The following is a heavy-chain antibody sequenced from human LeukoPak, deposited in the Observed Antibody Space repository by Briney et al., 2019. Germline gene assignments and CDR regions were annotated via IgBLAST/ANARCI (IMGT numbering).Heavy chain of an antibody. V-gene: IGHV3-23*01. J-gene: IGHJ4*02. Sequence: GGSLRLSCAASGFTFSSYAMSWVRQAPGGGLEWVSGIPGSGVDTFYADSVKGRFTISRDNSKNTLYLQMNSLRAEDTAVYYCANLLGGLDYWGQGTLVTVSS. D-gene: IGHD3-16*01. CDR2: IPGSGVDT. CDR3: ANLLGGLDY. CDR1: GFTFSSYA.